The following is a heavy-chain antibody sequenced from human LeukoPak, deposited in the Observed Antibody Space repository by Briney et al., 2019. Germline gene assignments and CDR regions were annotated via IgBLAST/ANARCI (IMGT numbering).Heavy chain of an antibody. Sequence: ASVKVSCKASGGTFSSYAISWVRPAPGQGLEWMGWISAYNGNTNYAQKLQGRVTMTTDTSTSTAYMELRSLRSDDTAVYYCARRPTSYSNYWYFDLWGRGTLVTVSS. V-gene: IGHV1-18*01. CDR3: ARRPTSYSNYWYFDL. J-gene: IGHJ2*01. CDR1: GGTFSSYA. CDR2: ISAYNGNT. D-gene: IGHD4-11*01.